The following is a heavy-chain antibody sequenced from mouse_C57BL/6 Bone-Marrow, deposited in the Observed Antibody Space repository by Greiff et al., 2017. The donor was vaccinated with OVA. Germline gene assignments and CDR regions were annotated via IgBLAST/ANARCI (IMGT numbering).Heavy chain of an antibody. D-gene: IGHD3-3*01. V-gene: IGHV3-6*01. CDR1: GYSITSGYY. J-gene: IGHJ4*01. CDR3: AREGDLYYYAMDY. CDR2: ISYDGSN. Sequence: EVKLMESGPGLVKPSQSLSLTCSVTGYSITSGYYWNWIRQFPGNKLEWMGYISYDGSNNYNPSLKNRISITRDTSKNQFFLKLNSVTTEDTATYYCAREGDLYYYAMDYWGQGTSVTVSS.